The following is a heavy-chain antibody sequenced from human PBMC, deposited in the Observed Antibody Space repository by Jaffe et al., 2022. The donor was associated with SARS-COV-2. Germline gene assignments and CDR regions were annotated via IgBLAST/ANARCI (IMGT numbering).Heavy chain of an antibody. CDR1: TFTVSSNY. V-gene: IGHV3-53*01. J-gene: IGHJ6*02. CDR3: ARAADYYYYAMDV. Sequence: EVQLVESGGGLIQPGGSLRLSCAASTFTVSSNYMSWVRQAPGKGLEWVSVIYSGGHTYYADSVEGRFTISRDNSKNTLYLQMNSLRAEDTAVYYCARAADYYYYAMDVWGQGTTVTVSS. CDR2: IYSGGHT.